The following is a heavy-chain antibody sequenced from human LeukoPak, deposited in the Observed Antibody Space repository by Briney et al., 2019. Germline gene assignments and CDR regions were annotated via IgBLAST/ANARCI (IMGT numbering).Heavy chain of an antibody. J-gene: IGHJ3*02. CDR1: GGSITNYY. V-gene: IGHV4-59*08. CDR3: ARHPSSWFGGTFDI. CDR2: IFYTGRG. Sequence: PSETLSLTCTVSGGSITNYYWSWIRQPPGKGLEWMGYIFYTGRGDYNPSLKSRVTITAHTHNNHISLTLTSVTAADTAVYYCARHPSSWFGGTFDIWGQGTMVTVSS. D-gene: IGHD3-10*01.